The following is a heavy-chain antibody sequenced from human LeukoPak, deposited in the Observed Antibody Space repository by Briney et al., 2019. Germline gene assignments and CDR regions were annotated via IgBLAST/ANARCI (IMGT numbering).Heavy chain of an antibody. Sequence: ASAKVSCKASGYTLSTYTMHWLRQAPGQRPEWMGCIYAGNGNVKYSQNFQARVTITRDTSANTAYLELSSLRSEDTAVYYCAREVAIWGQGTLVTVSS. D-gene: IGHD2-15*01. CDR3: AREVAI. CDR1: GYTLSTYT. J-gene: IGHJ4*02. CDR2: IYAGNGNV. V-gene: IGHV1-3*01.